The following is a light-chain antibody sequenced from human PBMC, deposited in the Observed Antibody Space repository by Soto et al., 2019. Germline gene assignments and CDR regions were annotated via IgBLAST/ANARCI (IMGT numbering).Light chain of an antibody. CDR3: SSYTASSTFV. Sequence: ALTQTASVSGYPGRSITISCTGTSSDVGGRQYVSWYQQHPGKAPKLMIYEVSNRPSGVSNRFSASKSGNTASLTISGLQAEDEADYYCSSYTASSTFVFGTGTKATVL. CDR1: SSDVGGRQY. J-gene: IGLJ1*01. CDR2: EVS. V-gene: IGLV2-14*01.